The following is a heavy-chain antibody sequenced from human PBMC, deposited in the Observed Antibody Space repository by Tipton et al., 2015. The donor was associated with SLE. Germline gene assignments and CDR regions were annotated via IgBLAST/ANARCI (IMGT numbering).Heavy chain of an antibody. J-gene: IGHJ4*02. CDR1: GFTFSSYA. CDR3: AKDGSGTKDY. V-gene: IGHV3-23*01. CDR2: ISGSGGST. Sequence: SLRLSCAAYGFTFSSYAMSWVRQDPGKGLEWVSAISGSGGSTYYADSVKGRFTISRDNSKNTLYLQMNSLRAEDTAVYYCAKDGSGTKDYWGQGTLVTVSS. D-gene: IGHD1-26*01.